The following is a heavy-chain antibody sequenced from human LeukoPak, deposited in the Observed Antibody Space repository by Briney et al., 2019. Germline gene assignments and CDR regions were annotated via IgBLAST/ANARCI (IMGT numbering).Heavy chain of an antibody. Sequence: PGGSLRLSCAASGFTFSSYAMHWVRQAPGKGLEWVAVISYDGSNKYYADSVKGRFTISRDNSKNTLYLQMNSLRAEDTAVYYCARVGGAVAGILVDYWGQGTLVTVSS. CDR2: ISYDGSNK. CDR3: ARVGGAVAGILVDY. CDR1: GFTFSSYA. J-gene: IGHJ4*02. D-gene: IGHD6-19*01. V-gene: IGHV3-30-3*01.